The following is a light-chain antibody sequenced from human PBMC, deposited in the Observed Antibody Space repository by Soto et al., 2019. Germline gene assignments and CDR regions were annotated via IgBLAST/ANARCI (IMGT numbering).Light chain of an antibody. V-gene: IGKV3D-20*01. CDR2: DTS. CDR3: QQYGRSPT. CDR1: QSINSNY. Sequence: EIVLTQSPATLSLSPGERATLSCGASQSINSNYLAWYQQKPGLAPRLVIYDTSRRAPGTPDRLTGRGSGTDFTLTISRLEPEDSAIYYRQQYGRSPTFGQGTRLEIK. J-gene: IGKJ5*01.